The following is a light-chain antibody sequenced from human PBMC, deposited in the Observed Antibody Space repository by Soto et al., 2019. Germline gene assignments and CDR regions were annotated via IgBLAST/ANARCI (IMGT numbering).Light chain of an antibody. V-gene: IGKV1-27*01. CDR2: AAS. J-gene: IGKJ4*01. CDR3: QKYNSAPLT. CDR1: QGISKY. Sequence: DIQMTQSPSSLSASVGDRVTITCRASQGISKYLAWYQQKPGKVPKLLIYAASTLQSGVPSRFSGSGTGTDFTFTISSLQPEDGATYYCQKYNSAPLTFGGGTKVEIK.